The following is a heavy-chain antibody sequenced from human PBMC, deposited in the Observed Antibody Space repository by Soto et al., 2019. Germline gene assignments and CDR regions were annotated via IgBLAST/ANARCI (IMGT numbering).Heavy chain of an antibody. CDR1: GFTFSSYG. J-gene: IGHJ6*03. V-gene: IGHV3-30*03. D-gene: IGHD2-2*01. CDR3: ARGSVGRYCSSTSCYGGNYYMDV. Sequence: GGSLRLSCAASGFTFSSYGMHWVRQAPGKGLEWVAVISYDGSNKYYAGSVKGRFTISRDNAKNSLYLQMNSLRAEDTAVYYCARGSVGRYCSSTSCYGGNYYMDVWGKGTTVTVSS. CDR2: ISYDGSNK.